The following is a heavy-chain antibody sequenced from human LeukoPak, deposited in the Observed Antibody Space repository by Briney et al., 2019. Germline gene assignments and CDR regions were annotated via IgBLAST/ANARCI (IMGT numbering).Heavy chain of an antibody. J-gene: IGHJ4*02. CDR1: GDSVSSNSAA. CDR3: ARVYQEWCGEAREFDY. D-gene: IGHD3-10*01. CDR2: TYYSSKWNN. Sequence: SQTLSLTCALSGDSVSSNSAAWNWIRQSPSRGLEWLGWTYYSSKWNNDYAISMKSRITNNPDTSKNQFSQQLNSVTPEDTAVYYCARVYQEWCGEAREFDYWGQGNLVIVSS. V-gene: IGHV6-1*01.